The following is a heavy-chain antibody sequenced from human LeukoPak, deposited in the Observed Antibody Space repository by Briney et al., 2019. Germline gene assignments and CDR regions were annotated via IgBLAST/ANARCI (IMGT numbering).Heavy chain of an antibody. D-gene: IGHD6-19*01. Sequence: ASVKVSCKASGYTFTIYGISWVRHAPGQGLEWMGWISAYNGNPNYAQKLQGRVTMTTDTSTSTAYMELRSLRSDDTAVYYCARGPYSSGWYYYYGMDVWGQGTTVTVS. CDR2: ISAYNGNP. J-gene: IGHJ6*02. V-gene: IGHV1-18*01. CDR1: GYTFTIYG. CDR3: ARGPYSSGWYYYYGMDV.